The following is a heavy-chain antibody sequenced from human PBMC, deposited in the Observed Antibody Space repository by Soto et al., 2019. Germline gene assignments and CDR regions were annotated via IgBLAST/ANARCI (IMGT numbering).Heavy chain of an antibody. V-gene: IGHV2-5*02. CDR1: GFSLSTHTVG. CDR2: IYWDEGK. Sequence: QITLKESGPTLVKHKQTLTLTCTFSGFSLSTHTVGVAWIRQPPGKALEWLALIYWDEGKRYSPSLKSRLTITKATSKTQVVLTMTNMDPLDTTTYYCSHIVPFDYRGSSFEFWGQGILVNLSS. D-gene: IGHD3-9*01. J-gene: IGHJ4*02. CDR3: SHIVPFDYRGSSFEF.